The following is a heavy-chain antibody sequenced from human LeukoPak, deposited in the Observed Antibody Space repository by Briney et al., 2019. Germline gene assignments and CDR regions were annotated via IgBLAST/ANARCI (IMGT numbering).Heavy chain of an antibody. J-gene: IGHJ4*02. Sequence: GGSLRLSCAASGFTFSSYAMSWVRQAPGKGLEWVSAISGSGGSTYYADSVKGRFTISRDNSKNTLYLQMNSLRAEDTAVYYCAKDHAHRTNGVCSFGFDYWGQGTLVTVSS. V-gene: IGHV3-23*01. CDR2: ISGSGGST. D-gene: IGHD2-8*01. CDR3: AKDHAHRTNGVCSFGFDY. CDR1: GFTFSSYA.